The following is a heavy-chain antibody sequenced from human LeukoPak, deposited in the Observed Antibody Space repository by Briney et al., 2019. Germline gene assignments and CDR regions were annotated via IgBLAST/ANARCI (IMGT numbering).Heavy chain of an antibody. CDR1: GYSISSGYY. CDR2: IYHSGST. V-gene: IGHV4-38-2*01. D-gene: IGHD4-11*01. Sequence: SETLSLTCAVSGYSISSGYYWGWIRQPPGKGLEWIGSIYHSGSTYYNPSPKSRVTISVDTSKNQFSLKLSSVTAADTAVYYCARHAGGAYRYYFDYWGQGTLVTVSS. J-gene: IGHJ4*02. CDR3: ARHAGGAYRYYFDY.